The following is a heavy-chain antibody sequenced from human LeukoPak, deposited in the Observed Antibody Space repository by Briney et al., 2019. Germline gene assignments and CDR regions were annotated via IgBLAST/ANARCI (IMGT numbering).Heavy chain of an antibody. V-gene: IGHV3-23*01. CDR2: MSGSGGGT. J-gene: IGHJ3*02. Sequence: GGSLRLSCEASGVTFSSYVMSWVRQAPGKGPEWVSGMSGSGGGTYYADSVKGRVAISRDNSKNTLHPQMNSRRAEDTAVYYCVPEGTRGLAFAIWGQGTKLTVSS. D-gene: IGHD3/OR15-3a*01. CDR3: VPEGTRGLAFAI. CDR1: GVTFSSYV.